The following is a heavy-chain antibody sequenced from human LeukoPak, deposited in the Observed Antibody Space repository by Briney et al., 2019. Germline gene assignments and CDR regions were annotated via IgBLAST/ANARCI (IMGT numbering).Heavy chain of an antibody. CDR3: ARDKLWFGELFKGDWFDP. Sequence: GGSLRLSCAASGFTFSSYSMNWVRQAPGKGLEWVSVIYSGGSTFYADSVKGRFTISRDSSKNTLYLQMNSLRAEDTAVYYCARDKLWFGELFKGDWFDPWGQGTLVTVSS. CDR1: GFTFSSYS. D-gene: IGHD3-10*01. V-gene: IGHV3-66*01. J-gene: IGHJ5*02. CDR2: IYSGGST.